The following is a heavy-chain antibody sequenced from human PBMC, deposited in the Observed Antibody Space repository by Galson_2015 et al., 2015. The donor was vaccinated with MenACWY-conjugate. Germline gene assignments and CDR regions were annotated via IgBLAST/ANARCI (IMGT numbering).Heavy chain of an antibody. CDR2: IVGSGEST. CDR3: AKTGSGWTEMEN. J-gene: IGHJ4*02. V-gene: IGHV3-23*01. D-gene: IGHD6-19*01. Sequence: SLRLSCAASGFTFTYYAMTWVRQAPGKGLEWVSSIVGSGESTFYADSVKGRFTISRDNSKNTLYLQMHSLRPEDTAVYYCAKTGSGWTEMENWGQGTLVTVSS. CDR1: GFTFTYYA.